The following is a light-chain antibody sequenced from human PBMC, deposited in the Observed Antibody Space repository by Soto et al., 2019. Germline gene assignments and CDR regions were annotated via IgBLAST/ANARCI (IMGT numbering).Light chain of an antibody. CDR3: QHYGSSPGT. Sequence: EIVMTQSPATLSVSPGERATLSCRASQSVSTNLAWYQQKPGQAPRLLIYGASSRATGIPDRFSGSGSGTDFTLTISRLEPEDFAVYYCQHYGSSPGTFGQGTKVDI. J-gene: IGKJ1*01. V-gene: IGKV3-20*01. CDR1: QSVSTN. CDR2: GAS.